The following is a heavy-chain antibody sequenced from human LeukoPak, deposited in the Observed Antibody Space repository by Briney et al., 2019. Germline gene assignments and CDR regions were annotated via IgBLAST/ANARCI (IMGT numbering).Heavy chain of an antibody. J-gene: IGHJ6*02. Sequence: GGSLRLSCAASGFTFDDYAMHWVRQAPGKGLEWVSGISWNSGSIGYADSVKGRFTISRDNAKNSLYLQMNSLRAEDTAVYYCAGVLTGHYYYYGMDVWGQGTTVTVSS. CDR1: GFTFDDYA. V-gene: IGHV3-9*01. CDR2: ISWNSGSI. D-gene: IGHD2-8*01. CDR3: AGVLTGHYYYYGMDV.